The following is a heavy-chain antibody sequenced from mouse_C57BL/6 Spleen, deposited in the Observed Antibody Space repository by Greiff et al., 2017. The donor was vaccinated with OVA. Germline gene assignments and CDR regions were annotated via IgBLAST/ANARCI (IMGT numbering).Heavy chain of an antibody. D-gene: IGHD2-2*01. Sequence: EVKLVESGEGLVKPGGSLKLSCAASGFTFSSYAMSWVRQTPEKRLEWVAYISSGGDYIYYADTVKGRFTISRDNARNTLYLQMSSLKSEDTAMYYCTRDGGTMVTTGFAYWGQGTLVTVSA. V-gene: IGHV5-9-1*02. CDR3: TRDGGTMVTTGFAY. CDR2: ISSGGDYI. CDR1: GFTFSSYA. J-gene: IGHJ3*01.